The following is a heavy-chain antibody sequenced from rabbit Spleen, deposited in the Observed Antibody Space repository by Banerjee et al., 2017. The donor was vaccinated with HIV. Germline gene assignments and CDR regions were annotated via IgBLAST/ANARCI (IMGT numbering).Heavy chain of an antibody. CDR2: IYGGSGGGT. D-gene: IGHD2-1*01. Sequence: QEQLVESGGGLVQPEGSLKLTCTASGSDISSNAMCWVRQAPGKGLEWIACIYGGSGGGTYYASWAKGRFTISKTSSTTVTLEMTSLTAADTATYFCSSGEYDDYGEDYFDLWGQGTLVTVS. CDR3: SSGEYDDYGEDYFDL. J-gene: IGHJ4*01. V-gene: IGHV1S45*01. CDR1: GSDISSNA.